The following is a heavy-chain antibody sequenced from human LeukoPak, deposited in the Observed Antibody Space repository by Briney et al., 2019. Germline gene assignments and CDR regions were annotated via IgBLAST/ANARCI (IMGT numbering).Heavy chain of an antibody. CDR2: MNQDGSEI. J-gene: IGHJ6*03. D-gene: IGHD3-10*01. CDR3: TRDFQGRFYYHVDV. V-gene: IGHV3-7*01. Sequence: GGSLRLSCAASGFSFSSYWMSWVRQAPGRGLELVANMNQDGSEIYYVDSVKGRLTISGDNAKNSLYLQMNSLRAEDTGVYYCTRDFQGRFYYHVDVWGKGTTVTVSS. CDR1: GFSFSSYW.